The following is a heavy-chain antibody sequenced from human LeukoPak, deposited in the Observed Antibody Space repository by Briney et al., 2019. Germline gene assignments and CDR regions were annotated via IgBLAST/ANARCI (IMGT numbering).Heavy chain of an antibody. CDR3: ARGFRGDNFDY. CDR1: GYSISSAYY. J-gene: IGHJ4*02. V-gene: IGHV4-38-2*02. D-gene: IGHD7-27*01. CDR2: LHHSGST. Sequence: WETLSLTCTVSGYSISSAYYWGWIRQPPGKGLEWIGTLHHSGSTSYNPSLKSRVTMSVDTSKNQFSLKLSSVTAADTAVYYCARGFRGDNFDYWGQGTLVTVSS.